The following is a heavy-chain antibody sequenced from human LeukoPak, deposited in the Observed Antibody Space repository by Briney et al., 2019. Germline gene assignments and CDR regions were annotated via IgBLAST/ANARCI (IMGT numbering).Heavy chain of an antibody. D-gene: IGHD3-22*01. Sequence: PSETLSLTCAVYGGSFSGYYWSWIRQPPGKGLEWIGEINHSGSTNYNPSLKSRVTISVDTSKNQFSLNLSSVTAADTAVYYCARASYYESSNNIAFDIWGQGTMVTVSS. CDR3: ARASYYESSNNIAFDI. CDR1: GGSFSGYY. J-gene: IGHJ3*02. V-gene: IGHV4-34*01. CDR2: INHSGST.